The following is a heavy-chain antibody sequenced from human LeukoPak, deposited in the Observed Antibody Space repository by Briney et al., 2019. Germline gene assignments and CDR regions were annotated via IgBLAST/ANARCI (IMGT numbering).Heavy chain of an antibody. CDR1: GFPYSSYW. J-gene: IGHJ4*02. CDR2: IKQDGSKK. Sequence: GGSLRLSCVASGFPYSSYWMTWVRQAPGKGLEWVANIKQDGSKKSYVDSVKGRFTISRDNAKNSPYLQMNSLRAEDTAIYYCTRVGYIDDGIDYWGQGTLVTVSS. CDR3: TRVGYIDDGIDY. D-gene: IGHD5-24*01. V-gene: IGHV3-7*01.